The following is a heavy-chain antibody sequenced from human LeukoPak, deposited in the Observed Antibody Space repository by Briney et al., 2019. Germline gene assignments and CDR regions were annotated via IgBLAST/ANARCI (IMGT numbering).Heavy chain of an antibody. Sequence: GASVKVSCKASGYTFTSYDINWVRQATGQGLEWVGWMDPNSDDTGYAQKFQGRVTMTRDTSISTAYMELSSLRSEDTAVYYCARGRVTMVRGVILSGRRNTYGMDVWGQGTTVTVSS. D-gene: IGHD3-10*01. CDR2: MDPNSDDT. CDR3: ARGRVTMVRGVILSGRRNTYGMDV. J-gene: IGHJ6*02. V-gene: IGHV1-8*01. CDR1: GYTFTSYD.